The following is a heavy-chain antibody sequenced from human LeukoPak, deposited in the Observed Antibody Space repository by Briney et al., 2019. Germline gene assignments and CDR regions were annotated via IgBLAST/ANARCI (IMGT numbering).Heavy chain of an antibody. CDR1: GFTFSSYE. J-gene: IGHJ6*04. D-gene: IGHD1-1*01. Sequence: PGGSLRLSCAASGFTFSSYEMNWVRQAPGKGLEWVSYISSSGSTIYYADSVKGRFTISRDNAKNSLYLQTNSLRAEDTAVYYCARGLGDPGYDWYYYGMDVWGKGTTVTVSS. CDR2: ISSSGSTI. CDR3: ARGLGDPGYDWYYYGMDV. V-gene: IGHV3-48*03.